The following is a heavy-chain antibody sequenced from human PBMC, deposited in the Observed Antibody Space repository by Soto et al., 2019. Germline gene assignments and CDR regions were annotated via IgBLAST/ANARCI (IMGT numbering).Heavy chain of an antibody. CDR3: AREQLCPSPGYYYGMDV. Sequence: QVQLAASGGGLVKPGGSLRLSCAASGFTFSDYYMSWIRQAPGKGLERVSYISSSGSTIYYADSVKGRFTISGDHAKNSLYPHMNSLRADDTAVYYCAREQLCPSPGYYYGMDVWGRGTTVTVAS. V-gene: IGHV3-11*01. CDR1: GFTFSDYY. J-gene: IGHJ6*02. D-gene: IGHD5-18*01. CDR2: ISSSGSTI.